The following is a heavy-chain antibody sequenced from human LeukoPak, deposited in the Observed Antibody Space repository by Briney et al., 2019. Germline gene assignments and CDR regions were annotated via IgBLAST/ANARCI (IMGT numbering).Heavy chain of an antibody. J-gene: IGHJ4*02. CDR2: ISWNSGSI. CDR1: GFTFSSYA. V-gene: IGHV3-9*01. D-gene: IGHD3-22*01. Sequence: SLRLSCAASGFTFSSYAMSWVRQAPGKGLEWVSGISWNSGSIGYADSVKGRFTISRDNAKNSLYLQMNSLRAEDTALYYCAKDLRSSGYYYVAFDYWGQGTLVTVSS. CDR3: AKDLRSSGYYYVAFDY.